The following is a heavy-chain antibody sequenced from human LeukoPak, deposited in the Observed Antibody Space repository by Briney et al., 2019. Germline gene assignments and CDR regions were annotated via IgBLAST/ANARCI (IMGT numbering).Heavy chain of an antibody. V-gene: IGHV4-39*07. CDR1: GGSISSSSYY. CDR2: IYYSGST. J-gene: IGHJ4*02. Sequence: SETLSLTCTVSGGSISSSSYYWGWIRQPPGKGLEWIGSIYYSGSTYYNPSLKSRVTISVDTSKNQFSLKLSSVTAADTAVYYCAREGNFNSGSYYWGQGTLVTVSS. CDR3: AREGNFNSGSYY. D-gene: IGHD1-26*01.